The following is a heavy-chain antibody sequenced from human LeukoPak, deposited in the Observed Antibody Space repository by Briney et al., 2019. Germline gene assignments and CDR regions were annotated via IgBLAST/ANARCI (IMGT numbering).Heavy chain of an antibody. CDR2: INHSGST. D-gene: IGHD1-20*01. Sequence: SETLSLTCAVYGGSFSGYYWSWIRQPPGKGLEWIGEINHSGSTNYNPSLKSRVTISVDTSKNQFSLKLSSVTAADTAVYYCARADRYNWNPGDYFDYWGQGTLVTVSS. CDR3: ARADRYNWNPGDYFDY. CDR1: GGSFSGYY. V-gene: IGHV4-34*01. J-gene: IGHJ4*02.